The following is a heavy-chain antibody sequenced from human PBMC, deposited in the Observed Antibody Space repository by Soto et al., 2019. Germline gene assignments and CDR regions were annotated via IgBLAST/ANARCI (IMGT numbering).Heavy chain of an antibody. V-gene: IGHV5-51*01. CDR2: IYPGDSDT. J-gene: IGHJ3*02. CDR3: ASRVLLWFGDPLAGAFDI. D-gene: IGHD3-10*01. CDR1: GYSFTSYW. Sequence: EVQLVQSGAEVKKPGESLKISCKGSGYSFTSYWIGWVRQMPGKGLEWMGIIYPGDSDTRYSPSFQGQVTISADKSISTAYLQWSSLKASDTAMYYCASRVLLWFGDPLAGAFDIWGQGTMVTVSS.